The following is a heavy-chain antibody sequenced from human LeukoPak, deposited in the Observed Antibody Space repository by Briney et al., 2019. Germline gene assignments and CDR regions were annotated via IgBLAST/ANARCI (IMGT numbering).Heavy chain of an antibody. J-gene: IGHJ6*02. CDR2: ISDGGSRT. V-gene: IGHV3-23*01. CDR1: GFTFSSYA. D-gene: IGHD5-12*01. CDR3: AKDHSGPPPYYYGMDV. Sequence: PGGSLRLSCAASGFTFSSYAMTWVRQAPGKGLEWVSLISDGGSRTFYADSVEGRFTISRDNSKNTVFLQMNSLRAEDTAVYYCAKDHSGPPPYYYGMDVWGQGTTVTVSS.